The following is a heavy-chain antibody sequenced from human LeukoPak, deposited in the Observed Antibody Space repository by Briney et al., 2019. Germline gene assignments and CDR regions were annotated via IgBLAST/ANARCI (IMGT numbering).Heavy chain of an antibody. V-gene: IGHV3-23*01. D-gene: IGHD5-12*01. J-gene: IGHJ2*01. CDR1: GFTFSDYY. Sequence: GGSLRLSCAASGFTFSDYYMSWIRQAPGKGLEWVSAISGSAGTTYYADSVKGRFTISRDNSKDTLYLQMSSLRAEDTALYYCAKDHAWNWYFDLWGRGTLVTVSS. CDR3: AKDHAWNWYFDL. CDR2: ISGSAGTT.